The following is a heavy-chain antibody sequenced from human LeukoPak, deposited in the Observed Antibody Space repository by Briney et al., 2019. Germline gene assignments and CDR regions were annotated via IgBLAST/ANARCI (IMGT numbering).Heavy chain of an antibody. CDR1: GYTFTGYY. CDR3: AREAYDSGSFRTDYYYMDV. J-gene: IGHJ6*03. V-gene: IGHV1-46*01. Sequence: ASVKVSCKASGYTFTGYYMHWVRQAPGQGLEWMGIINPSGGSTSYAQKFQGRVTMTRDTSISTAYMELSRLRSDDTAVYYCAREAYDSGSFRTDYYYMDVWGKGTTVTISS. D-gene: IGHD3-10*01. CDR2: INPSGGST.